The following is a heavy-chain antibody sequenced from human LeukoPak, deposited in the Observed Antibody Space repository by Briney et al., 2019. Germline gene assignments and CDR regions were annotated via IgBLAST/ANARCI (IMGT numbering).Heavy chain of an antibody. CDR3: ARGAIAAAGLNDY. CDR2: INAGNGNT. J-gene: IGHJ4*02. Sequence: GASVKVSCKASGYTFTSYAMHWVRQAPGQRLEWMGWINAGNGNTKYSQKFQGRVTITRNTSISTAYMELSSLRSEDTAVYYCARGAIAAAGLNDYWGQGTLVTVSS. D-gene: IGHD6-13*01. V-gene: IGHV1-3*01. CDR1: GYTFTSYA.